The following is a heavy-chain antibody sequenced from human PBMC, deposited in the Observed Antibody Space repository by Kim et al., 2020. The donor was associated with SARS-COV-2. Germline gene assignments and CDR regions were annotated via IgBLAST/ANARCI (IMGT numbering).Heavy chain of an antibody. Sequence: SVKVSCKASGGTFSDFAITWVRQAPGQGLEWLGMIIPILGSTNYAQRFQGRATITADRSTNTVDMELSSLTSGDTAVYYCARELGVTPYYFYHALDVWG. CDR1: GGTFSDFA. D-gene: IGHD2-21*02. CDR2: IIPILGST. J-gene: IGHJ6*02. V-gene: IGHV1-69*04. CDR3: ARELGVTPYYFYHALDV.